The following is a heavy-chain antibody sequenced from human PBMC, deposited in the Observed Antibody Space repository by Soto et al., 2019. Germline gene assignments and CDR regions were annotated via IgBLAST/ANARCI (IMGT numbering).Heavy chain of an antibody. D-gene: IGHD5-12*01. Sequence: QITLKESGPTLVKPTQTLTLTCTFSGFSLSTSGVGVGWIRQPPGKALEWLALIYWDDDKRYSPSLKSRLTITKDTSKNQVVLTMTSMDPVDTATYYCAHWDSGYDSVIFDYWGQGTLVTVSS. CDR2: IYWDDDK. CDR3: AHWDSGYDSVIFDY. V-gene: IGHV2-5*02. J-gene: IGHJ4*02. CDR1: GFSLSTSGVG.